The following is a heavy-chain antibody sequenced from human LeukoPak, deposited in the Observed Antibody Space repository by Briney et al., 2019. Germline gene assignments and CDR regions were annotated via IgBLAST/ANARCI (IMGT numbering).Heavy chain of an antibody. CDR1: GGSISSYY. CDR3: ARHAGSSPFDY. J-gene: IGHJ4*01. Sequence: SETLSLTCTVSGGSISSYYWSWIRQPPGKGLEWIGYIYYSGSTNYNPSLKSRVTISVDTSKNQFSLKLSSVTAADTAVYYCARHAGSSPFDYRGHGTLVTVSS. CDR2: IYYSGST. V-gene: IGHV4-59*01. D-gene: IGHD6-6*01.